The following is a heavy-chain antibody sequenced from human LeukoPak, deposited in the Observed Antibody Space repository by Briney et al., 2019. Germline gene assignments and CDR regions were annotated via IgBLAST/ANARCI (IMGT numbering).Heavy chain of an antibody. J-gene: IGHJ4*02. CDR2: ITGSGDFT. CDR1: CFTFSTYG. D-gene: IGHD3-3*01. CDR3: TKRITTTTPFDS. V-gene: IGHV3-23*01. Sequence: PGGSLRLSCAASCFTFSTYGISWVRQAPGKGLEWVSAITGSGDFTKYADSVKGRFTISRDNSKNIVYLQMNSLRVEDTALYYCTKRITTTTPFDSWGQGTLVIVSS.